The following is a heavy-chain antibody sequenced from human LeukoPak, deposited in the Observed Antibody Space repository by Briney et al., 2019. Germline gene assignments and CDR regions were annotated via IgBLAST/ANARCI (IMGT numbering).Heavy chain of an antibody. V-gene: IGHV3-48*04. CDR1: GFTFSSYS. CDR3: ARAWFGDEYAFDI. J-gene: IGHJ3*02. Sequence: GRSLRLSCAASGFTFSSYSMNWVRQAPGKGLEWVSYISSSGSTIYYADSVKGRFTISRDNAKNSLYLQMNSLRAEDTAVYYCARAWFGDEYAFDIWGQGTMVTVSS. CDR2: ISSSGSTI. D-gene: IGHD3-10*01.